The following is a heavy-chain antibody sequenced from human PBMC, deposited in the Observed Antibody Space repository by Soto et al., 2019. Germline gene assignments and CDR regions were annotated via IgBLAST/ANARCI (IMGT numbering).Heavy chain of an antibody. D-gene: IGHD6-6*01. CDR1: GGSISSSSYY. CDR3: ARQDSSSLRWFDP. V-gene: IGHV4-39*01. J-gene: IGHJ5*02. CDR2: MYYSGST. Sequence: QLQLQESGPGLVKPSETLSLTCTVSGGSISSSSYYWGWIRQPPGKGLEWIGSMYYSGSTYYTPSLKSRVTISGDTSKNQFSLKLSSVTAADTAVYYCARQDSSSLRWFDPWGQGTLVTVSS.